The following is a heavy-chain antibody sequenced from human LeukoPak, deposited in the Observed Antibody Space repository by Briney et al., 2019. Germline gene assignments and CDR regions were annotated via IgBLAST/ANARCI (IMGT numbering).Heavy chain of an antibody. Sequence: PGGSLRLSCAASGFTFSSYSMNWVRQAPGKGLGWVSSISSSSSYIYYADSVKGRFTISRDNAKNSLYLQMNSLRAEDTAVYYCARAPYYDFWSADYWGQGTLVTVSS. D-gene: IGHD3-3*01. J-gene: IGHJ4*02. V-gene: IGHV3-21*01. CDR3: ARAPYYDFWSADY. CDR2: ISSSSSYI. CDR1: GFTFSSYS.